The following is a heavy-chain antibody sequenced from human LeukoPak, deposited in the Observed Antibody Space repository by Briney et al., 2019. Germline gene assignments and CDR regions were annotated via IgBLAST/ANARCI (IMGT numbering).Heavy chain of an antibody. D-gene: IGHD6-13*01. V-gene: IGHV3-23*01. Sequence: PGGSLRLSCAASGFTFSSYAMSWVRQAPGKGLEWVSAISGSGGSTYYADSVKGRFTISRDNSKNTLYLQMNGLRADDTAVYYCAKGKRSSSWYAFDMWGQGTMVTVSS. J-gene: IGHJ3*02. CDR1: GFTFSSYA. CDR3: AKGKRSSSWYAFDM. CDR2: ISGSGGST.